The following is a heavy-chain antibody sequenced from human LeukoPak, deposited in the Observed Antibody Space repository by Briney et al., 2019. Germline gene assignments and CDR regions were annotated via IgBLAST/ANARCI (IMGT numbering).Heavy chain of an antibody. Sequence: GSLRLSCVASGFTFSSYAMSWVRQAPGKGLEWIGEINHSGSTNYNPSLKSRVTISVDTSKNQFSLKLSSVTAADTAVYYCARGPNVYDSSGYYQRDYWGQGTLVTVSS. V-gene: IGHV4-34*01. CDR2: INHSGST. CDR3: ARGPNVYDSSGYYQRDY. CDR1: GFTFSSYA. D-gene: IGHD3-22*01. J-gene: IGHJ4*02.